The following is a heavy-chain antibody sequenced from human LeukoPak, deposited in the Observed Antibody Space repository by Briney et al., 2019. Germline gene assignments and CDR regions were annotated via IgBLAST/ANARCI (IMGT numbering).Heavy chain of an antibody. CDR1: GFTFSSYV. Sequence: GGSLRLSCAASGFTFSSYVMHWVRQAPGKGLEWVAFIRYDGSNKYYTDSVKGRFTISRDNSKNTLYLQMNSLRAEDTAVYYCAKGRGWEASYYYYYMDVWGKGTTVTISS. J-gene: IGHJ6*03. CDR2: IRYDGSNK. D-gene: IGHD1-26*01. V-gene: IGHV3-30*02. CDR3: AKGRGWEASYYYYYMDV.